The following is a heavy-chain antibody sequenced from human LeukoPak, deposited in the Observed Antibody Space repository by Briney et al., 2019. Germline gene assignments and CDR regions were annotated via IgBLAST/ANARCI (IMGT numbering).Heavy chain of an antibody. Sequence: GGSLRLSCAASGFTVSSNYMSWVRQAPGKGLEWVSVIYSGGSTYYADSVKGRFTISRDNSKKTLYLQMNSLRAEDTAVYYCASAGLTGYYKAYDYRGQGTLVTVSS. CDR1: GFTVSSNY. V-gene: IGHV3-53*01. D-gene: IGHD3-9*01. J-gene: IGHJ4*02. CDR3: ASAGLTGYYKAYDY. CDR2: IYSGGST.